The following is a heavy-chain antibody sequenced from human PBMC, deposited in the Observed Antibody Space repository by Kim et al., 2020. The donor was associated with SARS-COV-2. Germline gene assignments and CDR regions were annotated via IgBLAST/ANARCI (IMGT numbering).Heavy chain of an antibody. CDR3: ARETAFTMVRSFDL. V-gene: IGHV5-10-1*01. J-gene: IGHJ2*01. D-gene: IGHD3-10*01. Sequence: SPAFQGHVTISADKSISTAYLQWSSLKASDTAMYYCARETAFTMVRSFDLWGRGTLVTVSS.